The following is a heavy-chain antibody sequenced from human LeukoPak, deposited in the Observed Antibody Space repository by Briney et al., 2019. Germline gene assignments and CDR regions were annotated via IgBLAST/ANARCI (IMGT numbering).Heavy chain of an antibody. Sequence: KESGPTLVNPTQTLTLTCTFSGFSLTTSGVGVGWIRQPPGKALEWLTLIYWDDDKRYSPSLKSRFTITKATSKNQVVLTMTNMDPVDTATYYCAHSPLRLGELSLAFDYWGQGTLVTVSS. CDR2: IYWDDDK. D-gene: IGHD3-16*02. J-gene: IGHJ4*02. CDR1: GFSLTTSGVG. CDR3: AHSPLRLGELSLAFDY. V-gene: IGHV2-5*02.